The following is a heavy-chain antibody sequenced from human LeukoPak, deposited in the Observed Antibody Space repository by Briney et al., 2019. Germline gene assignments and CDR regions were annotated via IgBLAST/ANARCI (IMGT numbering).Heavy chain of an antibody. V-gene: IGHV4-4*02. CDR3: ARVVSYYGSGSYD. CDR1: GGSISSSNW. D-gene: IGHD3-10*01. Sequence: PSGTLSLTCAVSGGSISSSNWWSWVRQPPGKGLEWIGEIYHSGSTNYNPSLKSRVTISVDTSKNQFSLKLSSVTAADTAVYYCARVVSYYGSGSYDWGQGTLVTVSS. J-gene: IGHJ4*02. CDR2: IYHSGST.